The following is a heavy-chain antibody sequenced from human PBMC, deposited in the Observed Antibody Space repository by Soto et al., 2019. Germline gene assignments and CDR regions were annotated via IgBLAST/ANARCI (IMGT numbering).Heavy chain of an antibody. J-gene: IGHJ4*02. CDR1: GGSISSYY. CDR2: IYYSGST. V-gene: IGHV4-59*01. D-gene: IGHD2-15*01. Sequence: TSETLSLTCTVSGGSISSYYWSWIRQPPGKGLEWIGYIYYSGSTNYNPSLKRRVTISVDTSKNQFSLKLSSVTAADTVVYYCARRGYCSGGSCFLIDCWGQGTLVTVSS. CDR3: ARRGYCSGGSCFLIDC.